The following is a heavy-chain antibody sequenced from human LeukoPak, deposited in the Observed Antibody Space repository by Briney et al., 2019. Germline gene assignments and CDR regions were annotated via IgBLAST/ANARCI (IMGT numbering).Heavy chain of an antibody. V-gene: IGHV4-34*01. CDR2: INHSGST. D-gene: IGHD2-2*01. Sequence: SQTLSLTCAVYGGSFSGYYWNWIRQPPGKELEWIGEINHSGSTNYNPSLKSRVTISVDTSKNQFSLKLSSVTAADTAVYYCARVGYCSSTSCLDWGQGTLVTVSS. J-gene: IGHJ4*02. CDR1: GGSFSGYY. CDR3: ARVGYCSSTSCLD.